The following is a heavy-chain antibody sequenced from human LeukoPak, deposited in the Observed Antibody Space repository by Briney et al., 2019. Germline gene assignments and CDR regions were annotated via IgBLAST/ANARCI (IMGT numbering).Heavy chain of an antibody. CDR3: ARDAPQVPAAGVLAS. Sequence: GESLKISCAASGFTVSDNYMSWVRQAPGKGLEWVSVMYSRGDTYYAKSVKGRFTFSRDISKNTLYLQMNGLRTEDTAMYYCARDAPQVPAAGVLASWGQGTLVIVSS. V-gene: IGHV3-53*01. CDR1: GFTVSDNY. J-gene: IGHJ5*02. D-gene: IGHD6-13*01. CDR2: MYSRGDT.